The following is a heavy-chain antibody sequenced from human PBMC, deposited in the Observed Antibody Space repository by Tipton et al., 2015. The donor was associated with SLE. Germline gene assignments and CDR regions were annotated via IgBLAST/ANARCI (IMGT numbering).Heavy chain of an antibody. V-gene: IGHV4-34*01. CDR2: INHSGST. Sequence: TLSLTCAVYGASLNDYYWTWIRQPPGKGLEWSGDINHSGSTDCNPSLKSRVTMSVDTSKNQFSLNLTSVTAADTALYYCARCTIFGVVRGSFDCWAQGTLITVSS. D-gene: IGHD3-3*01. CDR1: GASLNDYY. CDR3: ARCTIFGVVRGSFDC. J-gene: IGHJ4*02.